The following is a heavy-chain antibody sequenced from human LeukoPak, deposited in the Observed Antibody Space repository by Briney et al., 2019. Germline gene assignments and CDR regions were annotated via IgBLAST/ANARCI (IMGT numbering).Heavy chain of an antibody. CDR1: GFTFSSYW. Sequence: GGSLRLSCAASGFTFSSYWMSWVRQAPGKGLEWVANIKQDGREKYYVDSVKGRFTISRDNAKNSLYLQMNSLRAEDTAVYYCARVRQQLVRLLGRDTTYYYYYYMDVWGKGTTVTVSS. CDR3: ARVRQQLVRLLGRDTTYYYYYYMDV. D-gene: IGHD6-13*01. CDR2: IKQDGREK. J-gene: IGHJ6*03. V-gene: IGHV3-7*01.